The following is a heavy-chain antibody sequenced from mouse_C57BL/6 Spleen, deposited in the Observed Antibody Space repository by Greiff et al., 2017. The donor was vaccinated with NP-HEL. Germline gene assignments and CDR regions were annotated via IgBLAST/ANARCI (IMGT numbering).Heavy chain of an antibody. CDR1: GFTFSDYY. CDR3: AREAYYSNYGFDY. Sequence: EVKLMESEGGLVQPGSSMKLSCTASGFTFSDYYMAWVRQVPEKGLEWVANINYDGSSTYYLDSLKSRFIISRDNAKNILYLQMSSLKSEDTATYYCAREAYYSNYGFDYWGQGTTLTVSS. CDR2: INYDGSST. J-gene: IGHJ2*01. V-gene: IGHV5-16*01. D-gene: IGHD2-5*01.